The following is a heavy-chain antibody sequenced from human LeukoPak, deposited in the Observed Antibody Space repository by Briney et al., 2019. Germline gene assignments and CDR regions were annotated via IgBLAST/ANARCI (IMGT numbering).Heavy chain of an antibody. J-gene: IGHJ4*02. D-gene: IGHD3-10*01. CDR1: GGSFSGYY. V-gene: IGHV4-34*01. Sequence: SETLSLTCAVYGGSFSGYYWSWIRQPPGKGLEWIGEINHSGSTNYNPSLKSRVTISVDTSKNQFSLKLSSVTAADTAVYYCARADGSGSYSWNYFDYWGQGTLVTVSS. CDR2: INHSGST. CDR3: ARADGSGSYSWNYFDY.